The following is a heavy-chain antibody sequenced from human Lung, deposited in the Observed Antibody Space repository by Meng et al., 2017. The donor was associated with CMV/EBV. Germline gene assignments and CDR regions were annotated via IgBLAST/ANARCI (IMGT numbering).Heavy chain of an antibody. Sequence: EVQLVEFGGGLVKPGGSLRVSCAASGFTFSSYSMNWVRQAPGKGLEWVSSISSSSSYIYYADSVKGRFTISRDNAKNSLYLQMNSLRAEDTAVYYCARDREVRNFDYWGQGTLVTVSS. CDR1: GFTFSSYS. CDR3: ARDREVRNFDY. V-gene: IGHV3-21*01. D-gene: IGHD3-10*01. J-gene: IGHJ4*02. CDR2: ISSSSSYI.